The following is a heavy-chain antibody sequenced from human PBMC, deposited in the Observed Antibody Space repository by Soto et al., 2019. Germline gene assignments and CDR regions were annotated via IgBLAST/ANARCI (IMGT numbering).Heavy chain of an antibody. CDR2: ISYDGSNK. D-gene: IGHD3-22*01. CDR1: GFTFSSYA. Sequence: QVQLVESGGGVVQPGRSLRLSCAASGFTFSSYAMHWVRQAPGKGLEWVAVISYDGSNKYYADSVKGRFTISRDNSKNTLYLQMNSLRAEDTAVYYCARGEGSITMIEGILAFDIWGQGTMVTVSS. CDR3: ARGEGSITMIEGILAFDI. J-gene: IGHJ3*02. V-gene: IGHV3-30-3*01.